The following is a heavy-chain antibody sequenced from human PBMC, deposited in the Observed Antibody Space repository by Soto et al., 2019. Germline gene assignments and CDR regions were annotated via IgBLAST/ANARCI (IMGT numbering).Heavy chain of an antibody. CDR3: ATRSPAFDY. V-gene: IGHV1-18*01. J-gene: IGHJ4*02. Sequence: QVQLVQSGPEVKKPGASVKVSCKTSGYTFTSYGISWVRQAPGQGLEWMGWITTDKGKTTYAQKFQGRVTMTTDTSTNTPYIDLRSLRSDDTAVYYCATRSPAFDYWGQGTMVAVSS. CDR1: GYTFTSYG. CDR2: ITTDKGKT.